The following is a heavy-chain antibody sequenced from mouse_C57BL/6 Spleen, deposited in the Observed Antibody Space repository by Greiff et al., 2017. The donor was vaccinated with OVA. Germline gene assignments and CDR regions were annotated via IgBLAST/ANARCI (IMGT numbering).Heavy chain of an antibody. CDR2: IHPSDSDT. V-gene: IGHV1-74*01. CDR3: AIPGGPYDYDVYFDY. CDR1: GYTFTSYW. Sequence: QVQLQQPGAELVKPGASVKVSCKASGYTFTSYWMHWVKQRPGQGLEWIGRIHPSDSDTNYNQKFKGKATLTVDKSSSTAYMQLSSLTSEDSAVYYCAIPGGPYDYDVYFDYWGQGTTLTVSS. D-gene: IGHD2-4*01. J-gene: IGHJ2*01.